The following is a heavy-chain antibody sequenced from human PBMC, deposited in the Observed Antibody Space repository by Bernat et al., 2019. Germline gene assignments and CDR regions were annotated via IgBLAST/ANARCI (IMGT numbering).Heavy chain of an antibody. J-gene: IGHJ6*02. CDR2: ISYDGSNK. V-gene: IGHV3-30*18. CDR1: GFTFSSYG. Sequence: VQLVESGGGLVQPGGSLRLSCAASGFTFSSYGMHWVRQAPGKGLEWVAVISYDGSNKYYADSVKGRFTISRDNSKNTLYLQMNSLRAEDTAVYYCAKDAVLRFLEWLLSHPEGGGMDVWGQGTTVTVSS. CDR3: AKDAVLRFLEWLLSHPEGGGMDV. D-gene: IGHD3-3*01.